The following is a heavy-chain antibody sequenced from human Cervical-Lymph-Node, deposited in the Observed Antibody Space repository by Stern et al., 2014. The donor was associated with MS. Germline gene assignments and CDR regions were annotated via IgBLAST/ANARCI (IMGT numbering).Heavy chain of an antibody. Sequence: VQLGESGAEVKKPGASVNVSCKASGYSFTTHYMHWIRQAPGERLEWVGMVNPNSGTTSYARQFQGRVIITRDTSTNTIYIELTGLRSEDTALYFCTRVQRERRALDHFDPWGQGTLVTVSS. CDR3: TRVQRERRALDHFDP. D-gene: IGHD1-1*01. J-gene: IGHJ5*02. CDR2: VNPNSGTT. V-gene: IGHV1-46*03. CDR1: GYSFTTHY.